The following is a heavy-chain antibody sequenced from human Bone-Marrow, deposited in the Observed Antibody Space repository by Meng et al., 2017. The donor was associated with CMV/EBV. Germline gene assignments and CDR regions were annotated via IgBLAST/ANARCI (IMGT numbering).Heavy chain of an antibody. CDR3: ARVGEDGYNFDI. Sequence: SETLSLTCAVSGGSISSYYWTWIRQPPGKGLEWIGYIYYSGSTNYNPSLQSRVTISVDTSKNHFSLRLSSVTAADTATYFCARVGEDGYNFDIWGQGTLVTVSS. CDR2: IYYSGST. D-gene: IGHD5-24*01. J-gene: IGHJ4*02. CDR1: GGSISSYY. V-gene: IGHV4-59*01.